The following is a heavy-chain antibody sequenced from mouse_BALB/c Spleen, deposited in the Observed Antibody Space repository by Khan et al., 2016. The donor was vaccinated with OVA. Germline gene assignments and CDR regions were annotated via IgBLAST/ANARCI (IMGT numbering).Heavy chain of an antibody. V-gene: IGHV3-2*02. CDR2: ISYSGST. CDR1: GYSITSDYA. Sequence: EVQLQESGPGLVKPSQSLSLTCTVTGYSITSDYAWNWIRQFPGNKLEWMGYISYSGSTGYNPSLKSRISITRDTSKNQFFLQLNSVTTEDTATYYCARRAYYGNWYFDVWGAGTTVTVSS. CDR3: ARRAYYGNWYFDV. D-gene: IGHD2-1*01. J-gene: IGHJ1*01.